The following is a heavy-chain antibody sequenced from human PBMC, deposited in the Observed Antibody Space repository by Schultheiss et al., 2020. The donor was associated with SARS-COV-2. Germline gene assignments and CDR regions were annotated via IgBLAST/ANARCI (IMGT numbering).Heavy chain of an antibody. Sequence: GGSLRLSCAASGFTFSSYAMSWVRQAPGKGLEWVAVIWYDGSNKYYADSVKGRFTISRDNSKNTLYLQMNSLRAEDTAVYYCAKDPLGEGYWGQGTLVTVSS. J-gene: IGHJ4*02. CDR2: IWYDGSNK. V-gene: IGHV3-33*06. D-gene: IGHD3-10*01. CDR3: AKDPLGEGY. CDR1: GFTFSSYA.